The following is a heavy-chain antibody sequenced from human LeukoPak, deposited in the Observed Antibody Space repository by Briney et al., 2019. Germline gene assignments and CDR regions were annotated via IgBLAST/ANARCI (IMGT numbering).Heavy chain of an antibody. J-gene: IGHJ6*02. CDR3: ASTPTPGGMAV. CDR1: GDTFTGYY. D-gene: IGHD2-15*01. V-gene: IGHV1-2*07. Sequence: ASVKVSCTASGDTFTGYYIHWVRQAPGQGLEWLGWINPHSGGAVHAHNLQGRVTMTRDTSVTTFYMELIRLQSDDTAVYYCASTPTPGGMAVWGQGTTVIVSS. CDR2: INPHSGGA.